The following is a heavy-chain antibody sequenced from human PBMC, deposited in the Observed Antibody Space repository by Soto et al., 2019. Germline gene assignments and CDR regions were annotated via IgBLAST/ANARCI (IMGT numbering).Heavy chain of an antibody. D-gene: IGHD1-26*01. Sequence: EVQLLESGGGLVQPGGSLRLSCVVSGFTFNKYAMNWVRQAPGKGLEWVSAISGSGDTTYYADSVKGRFTISRDNSKNTLYLQMNSLRAEDTAVYYCAKDLSPSSGSYYGYLDYWGQGTLVTVSS. V-gene: IGHV3-23*01. J-gene: IGHJ4*02. CDR1: GFTFNKYA. CDR3: AKDLSPSSGSYYGYLDY. CDR2: ISGSGDTT.